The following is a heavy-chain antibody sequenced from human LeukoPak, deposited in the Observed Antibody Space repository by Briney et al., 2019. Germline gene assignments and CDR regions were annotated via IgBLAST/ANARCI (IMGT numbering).Heavy chain of an antibody. CDR1: GYAFTSHA. Sequence: ASVKVSCKTSGYAFTSHAITWVRQVPGRGLEWLGWISSSNGNTNYGRNVRGRVTMTTDASTSTAYMELRNLRSDDTAIYYCVRCSGGNCYGTNYFEHWGRGTLVSVSS. CDR2: ISSSNGNT. CDR3: VRCSGGNCYGTNYFEH. V-gene: IGHV1-18*04. J-gene: IGHJ4*02. D-gene: IGHD2-15*01.